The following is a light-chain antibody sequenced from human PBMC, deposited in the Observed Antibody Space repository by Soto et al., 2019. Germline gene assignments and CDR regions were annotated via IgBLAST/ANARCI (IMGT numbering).Light chain of an antibody. V-gene: IGKV1-12*01. CDR2: AAS. Sequence: DIQMTQSPSSVSASVGDRVTITCRASQDISSWLAWYQQKPGKAPNLLIYAASSLQSGVPSRFSGSGSGTDFTLTINSLQPEDFATYYCQQANSFPRTFGQRTKVETK. CDR3: QQANSFPRT. J-gene: IGKJ1*01. CDR1: QDISSW.